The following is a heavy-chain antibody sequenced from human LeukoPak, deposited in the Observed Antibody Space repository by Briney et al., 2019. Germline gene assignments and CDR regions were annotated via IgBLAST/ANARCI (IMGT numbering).Heavy chain of an antibody. CDR1: GFTISNCW. J-gene: IGHJ4*02. V-gene: IGHV3-7*04. CDR2: MNQDGSRI. D-gene: IGHD3-22*01. CDR3: ARDPPPDDTSGYLDY. Sequence: GGSLRLSCSASGFTISNCWTTWVRQAPGKGLEWVANMNQDGSRIYYVDSVKGRFTISTDNAKNSLHLQMNSLRAEDTGVYFCARDPPPDDTSGYLDYWGQGALVTVSS.